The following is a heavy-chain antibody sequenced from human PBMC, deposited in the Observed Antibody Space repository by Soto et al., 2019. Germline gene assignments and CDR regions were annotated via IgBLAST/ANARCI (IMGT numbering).Heavy chain of an antibody. J-gene: IGHJ5*02. D-gene: IGHD3-22*01. Sequence: SVKVSCKASGGTFSSYAISWVRQAPGRGLEWMGGIIPIFGTANYAQKFQGRVTITADESTSTAYMELSSLRSEDTAVYYCARTRYYDSSGYPILNWLDAWGQGTLVTV. CDR1: GGTFSSYA. V-gene: IGHV1-69*13. CDR3: ARTRYYDSSGYPILNWLDA. CDR2: IIPIFGTA.